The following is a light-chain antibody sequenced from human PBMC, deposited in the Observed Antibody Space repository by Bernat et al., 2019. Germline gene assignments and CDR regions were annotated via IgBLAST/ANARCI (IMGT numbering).Light chain of an antibody. V-gene: IGLV2-14*03. CDR1: SSDVGGYNF. J-gene: IGLJ1*01. CDR2: TVT. CDR3: SSYVSNRNIV. Sequence: QSALTQPASVSGSPGQSITLSCAGTSSDVGGYNFVSWYQQHPGKAPKLIIYTVTNRPSGVSNRFSGSKSGSTAYLTIPGLQAEDEADYYCSSYVSNRNIVFGNGTTVTVL.